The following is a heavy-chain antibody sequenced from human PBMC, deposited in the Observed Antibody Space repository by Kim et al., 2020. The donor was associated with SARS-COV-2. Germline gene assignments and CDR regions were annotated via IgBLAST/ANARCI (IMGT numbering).Heavy chain of an antibody. Sequence: VSGRITISGDNSKNTLYLQMNSLRAEDTAVYYCARGVTDYYGSGAGYFQHWGQGTLVTVSS. V-gene: IGHV3-30*01. J-gene: IGHJ1*01. D-gene: IGHD3-10*01. CDR3: ARGVTDYYGSGAGYFQH.